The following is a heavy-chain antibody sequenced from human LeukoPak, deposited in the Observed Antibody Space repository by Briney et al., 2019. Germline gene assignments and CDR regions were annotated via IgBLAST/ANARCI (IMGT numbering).Heavy chain of an antibody. J-gene: IGHJ6*03. D-gene: IGHD6-13*01. V-gene: IGHV4-61*02. CDR3: ARDVIAAAAGGFYYYYYMDV. CDR1: GGSISSGSYY. CDR2: IYTSGST. Sequence: TLSLTCTVSGGSISSGSYYWSWIRQPAGKGLEWIGRIYTSGSTNYNPSLKSRVTISVDTSKNQFSLKLSSVTAADTAVYYCARDVIAAAAGGFYYYYYMDVWGKGTTVTVSS.